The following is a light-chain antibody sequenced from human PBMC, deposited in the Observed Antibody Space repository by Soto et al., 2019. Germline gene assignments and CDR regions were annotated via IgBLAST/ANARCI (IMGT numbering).Light chain of an antibody. J-gene: IGLJ1*01. CDR3: CSYAGSYKGV. CDR2: DVS. V-gene: IGLV2-11*01. CDR1: SSDVGGYNY. Sequence: QSALTQPRSVSGSPGQSVTISCTGTSSDVGGYNYVSWYQQHPGNAPKLMIYDVSKRPSGVPDRVSGSKSGNTASLTISGLQAEDEADYYCCSYAGSYKGVFGTGTKLTVL.